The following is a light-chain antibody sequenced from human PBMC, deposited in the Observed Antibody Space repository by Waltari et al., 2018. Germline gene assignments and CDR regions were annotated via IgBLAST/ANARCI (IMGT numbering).Light chain of an antibody. CDR1: NLASKS. CDR2: YDS. J-gene: IGLJ2*01. V-gene: IGLV3-21*04. Sequence: SYVLTQTPSVSLAPGQTAIITCGGDNLASKSVHWYQLQPGQAPVLVMFYDSDRPPGIPDRFAGSNSGNTATLTISRVEDDDEADYFCQVWDDSNNSGVFGGGTKLTVL. CDR3: QVWDDSNNSGV.